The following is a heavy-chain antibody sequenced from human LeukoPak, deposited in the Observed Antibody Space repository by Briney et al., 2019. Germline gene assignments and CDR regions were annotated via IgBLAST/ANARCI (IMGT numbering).Heavy chain of an antibody. V-gene: IGHV5-51*01. D-gene: IGHD3-16*01. CDR1: GYSFTSYW. CDR2: IYPGDSDT. CDR3: ARPGQLGEYTPYYFDY. J-gene: IGHJ4*02. Sequence: LGESPKISCKGSGYSFTSYWIGWVRQMSGKGLEWMGIIYPGDSDTRYSPSFQGQVTISADKSISTAYLQWSSLKASDTAMYYCARPGQLGEYTPYYFDYWGQGVLVTVSS.